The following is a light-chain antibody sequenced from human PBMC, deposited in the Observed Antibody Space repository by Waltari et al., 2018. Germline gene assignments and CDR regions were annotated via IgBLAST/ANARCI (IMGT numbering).Light chain of an antibody. CDR3: QQRSNWPLT. V-gene: IGKV3-11*01. CDR1: QSVSSF. J-gene: IGKJ4*01. Sequence: EIVLTPSPATLSLSPGERGTLPCRSSQSVSSFLTWFQHKPGQAPRLLLYEASKRATGIPARFSCSGSGTDFTLTISSLEPEDFAVYYCQQRSNWPLTFGGGTKVEFK. CDR2: EAS.